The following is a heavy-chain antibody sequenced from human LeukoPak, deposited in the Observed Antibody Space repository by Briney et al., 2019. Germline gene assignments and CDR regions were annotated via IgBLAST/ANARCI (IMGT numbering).Heavy chain of an antibody. V-gene: IGHV3-23*01. CDR2: ISSGAGSP. Sequence: GGSLRLSCEASGFTFASYALAWVRHAPGKGPEWVSTISSGAGSPFYADSVRGRFTISRDNSKNTLALHMTSLRPEDAAVYYCAKGGSSSSEGGWGQGTLVTVSS. J-gene: IGHJ4*02. CDR3: AKGGSSSSEGG. CDR1: GFTFASYA. D-gene: IGHD6-6*01.